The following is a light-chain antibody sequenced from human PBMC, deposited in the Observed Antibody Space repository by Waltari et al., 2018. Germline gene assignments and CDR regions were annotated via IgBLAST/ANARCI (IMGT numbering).Light chain of an antibody. CDR2: GAS. V-gene: IGKV3-20*01. Sequence: EIVLTPSPRTLSLSPGERATLSCRASQSVGRSLAWYQQQPGQAPRLLIYGASIRATGIPDRFSGGGSGTDFSLTISRLEPEDFAAYHCQHYVRLPVTFGQGTKVEIK. J-gene: IGKJ1*01. CDR3: QHYVRLPVT. CDR1: QSVGRS.